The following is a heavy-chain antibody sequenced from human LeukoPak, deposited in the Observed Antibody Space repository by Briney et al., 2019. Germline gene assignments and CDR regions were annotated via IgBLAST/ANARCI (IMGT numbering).Heavy chain of an antibody. V-gene: IGHV4-38-2*02. D-gene: IGHD3-10*01. CDR2: IYHSGST. Sequence: PSETLSLTCTVSGNSISSGYYWGWIRQSPGKGLEWIGSIYHSGSTYYNPSLKSRVTMSVDTSKNQFSLKLRSVTAADTAVYYCARRVRGSGGTLFAYWAQGTLVPVSS. CDR3: ARRVRGSGGTLFAY. J-gene: IGHJ4*02. CDR1: GNSISSGYY.